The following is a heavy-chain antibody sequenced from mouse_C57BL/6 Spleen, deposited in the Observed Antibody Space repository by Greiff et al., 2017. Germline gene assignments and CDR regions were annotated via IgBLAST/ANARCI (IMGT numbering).Heavy chain of an antibody. CDR2: IYPRDGST. J-gene: IGHJ3*01. Sequence: VHLVESGPELVKPGASVKLSCKASGYTFTSYDINWVKQRPGQGLEWIGWIYPRDGSTKYNEKFKGKATLTVDTSSSTAYMELHSLTSEDSAVYFCARGGGGYYGAYWGQGTLVTVSA. V-gene: IGHV1-85*01. D-gene: IGHD1-1*01. CDR3: ARGGGGYYGAY. CDR1: GYTFTSYD.